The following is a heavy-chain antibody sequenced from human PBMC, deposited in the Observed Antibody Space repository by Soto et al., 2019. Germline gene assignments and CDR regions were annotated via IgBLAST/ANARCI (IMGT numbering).Heavy chain of an antibody. CDR2: ISTSTSTI. D-gene: IGHD3-3*01. J-gene: IGHJ6*02. CDR1: GFIFSTYS. V-gene: IGHV3-48*02. CDR3: ARDGRARSASSSDYYYFSGMDV. Sequence: VQLVESGGGMVQPGGSLRLSCAASGFIFSTYSMNWVRQAPGKGLEWVSYISTSTSTIFYADSVKGRFTISRDNAKNSLYLQMNSLRDEDTAVYFCARDGRARSASSSDYYYFSGMDVWGQGTTVTVSS.